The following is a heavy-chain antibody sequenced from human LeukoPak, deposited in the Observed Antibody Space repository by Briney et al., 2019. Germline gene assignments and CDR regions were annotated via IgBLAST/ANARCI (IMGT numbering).Heavy chain of an antibody. J-gene: IGHJ4*02. V-gene: IGHV4-59*01. CDR3: ARPYRSGWSGSFDY. CDR1: GGSISSYY. D-gene: IGHD6-19*01. Sequence: PSETLSLTCTVSGGSISSYYWSWIRQPPGKGLEWIGNIHYSGSTKYYPSLKSRVTILVDTSRNQLSLGMSSVTAADTAVYYCARPYRSGWSGSFDYWGQGTLVTVSS. CDR2: IHYSGST.